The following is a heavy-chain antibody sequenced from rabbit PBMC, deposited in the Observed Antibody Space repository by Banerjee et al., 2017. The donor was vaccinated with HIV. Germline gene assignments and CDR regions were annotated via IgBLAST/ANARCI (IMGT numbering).Heavy chain of an antibody. CDR1: GFTLSSYW. D-gene: IGHD1-1*01. J-gene: IGHJ4*01. V-gene: IGHV1S45*01. CDR2: IKTGSSGST. CDR3: ARSSSWYNFNV. Sequence: QEQLKESGGGLVQPGGSLKLSCTASGFTLSSYWMYWVRQAPGKGLEWIARIKTGSSGSTDYASWAKGRFTISKTSSTTVTLQMTSLTAADTATYFCARSSSWYNFNVWGPGTLVTVS.